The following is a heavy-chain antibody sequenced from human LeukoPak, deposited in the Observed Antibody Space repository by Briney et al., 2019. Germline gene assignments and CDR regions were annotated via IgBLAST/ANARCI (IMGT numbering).Heavy chain of an antibody. CDR3: ARDMGAMAGTVDY. CDR1: GFTVSSNY. CDR2: SYSCGST. V-gene: IGHV3-66*03. D-gene: IGHD6-19*01. Sequence: PGGSLRLSCAASGFTVSSNYMRWVRQAPGRGLEGGSVSYSCGSTYYADSVKGRFTISRDNSKNTLYLQMNSLRAEDTAVYYCARDMGAMAGTVDYWGQGTLVTVSS. J-gene: IGHJ4*02.